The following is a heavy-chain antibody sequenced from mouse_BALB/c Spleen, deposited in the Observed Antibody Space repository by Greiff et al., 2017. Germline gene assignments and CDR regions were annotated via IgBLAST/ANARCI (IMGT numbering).Heavy chain of an antibody. D-gene: IGHD2-14*01. CDR3: ARPLYRYDGAWFAY. CDR2: ISDGGSYT. Sequence: EVHLVESGGGLVKPGGSLKLSCAASGFTFSDYYMYWVRQTPEKRLEWVATISDGGSYTYYPDSVKGRFTISRDNAKNNLYLQMSSLKSEDTAMYYCARPLYRYDGAWFAYWGQGTLVTVSA. V-gene: IGHV5-4*02. J-gene: IGHJ3*01. CDR1: GFTFSDYY.